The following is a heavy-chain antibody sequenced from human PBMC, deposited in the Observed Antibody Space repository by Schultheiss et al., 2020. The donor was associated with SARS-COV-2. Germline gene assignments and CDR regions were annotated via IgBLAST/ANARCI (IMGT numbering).Heavy chain of an antibody. CDR3: ARDNRAAAGINWFDP. J-gene: IGHJ5*02. CDR1: GFTFSSYW. Sequence: GGSLRLSCAASGFTFSSYWMSWVRQAPGKGLEWVANIKQDGSEKYYVDSVKGRFTISRDNAKNSLYLQMNSLRAEDTAVYYCARDNRAAAGINWFDPWGQGTLVTVSS. V-gene: IGHV3-7*01. D-gene: IGHD6-13*01. CDR2: IKQDGSEK.